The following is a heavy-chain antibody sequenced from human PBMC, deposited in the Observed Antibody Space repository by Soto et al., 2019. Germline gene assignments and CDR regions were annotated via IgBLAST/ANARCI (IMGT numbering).Heavy chain of an antibody. CDR1: GFTFSTFG. D-gene: IGHD6-13*01. CDR3: AKDRIWLLVTHQGSHGIDV. J-gene: IGHJ6*02. Sequence: QVQLVESGGGVVQPGRSLRLSCAASGFTFSTFGMHWVRQAPGKGLEWVAVISYDGNNNYYADSVKGRFTISRDNSKNTLYLQMNSLGGEDTAVYYCAKDRIWLLVTHQGSHGIDVWGQGTTVTVSS. CDR2: ISYDGNNN. V-gene: IGHV3-30*18.